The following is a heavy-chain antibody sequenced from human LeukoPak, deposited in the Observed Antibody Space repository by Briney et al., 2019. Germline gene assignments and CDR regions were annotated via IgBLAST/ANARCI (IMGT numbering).Heavy chain of an antibody. CDR3: ARDRCSGGSCYPLLDS. CDR2: ISSSSSTI. J-gene: IGHJ4*02. CDR1: GFTFSSYS. D-gene: IGHD2-15*01. V-gene: IGHV3-48*01. Sequence: GGSLRLSCAASGFTFSSYSMNWVRQAPGKGLEWVSYISSSSSTIYYADSVKGRFTISRDNAKNSLYLQMNSLRAEDTAVYYCARDRCSGGSCYPLLDSWGQGTLVTVSS.